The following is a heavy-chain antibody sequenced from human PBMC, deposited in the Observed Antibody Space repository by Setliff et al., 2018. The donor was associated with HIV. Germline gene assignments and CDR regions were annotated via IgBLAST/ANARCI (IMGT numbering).Heavy chain of an antibody. J-gene: IGHJ3*02. CDR3: VKVRNSGWANEGFGT. CDR2: ISYDGSRV. D-gene: IGHD6-19*01. V-gene: IGHV3-30*01. Sequence: TGGSLRLSCVASGFTFRTFAMHWVRQAPGKGLEWVSVISYDGSRVSYADSVKGRFTISRDDSKNTVFLQLDTLRREDTAVYYCVKVRNSGWANEGFGTWGQGTMVTVSS. CDR1: GFTFRTFA.